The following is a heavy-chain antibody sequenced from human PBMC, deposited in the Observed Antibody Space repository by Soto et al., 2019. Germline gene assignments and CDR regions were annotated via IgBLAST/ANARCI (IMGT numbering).Heavy chain of an antibody. CDR3: AKDLTGSRYCSGGSCYAVDY. Sequence: HPGGSLRLSCAASGFTFSSYGMHWVRQAPGKGLEWVAVISYDGSNKYYADSVKGRFTISRDNSKNTLYLQMNSLRAEDTAVYYCAKDLTGSRYCSGGSCYAVDYWGQGTLVTVSS. V-gene: IGHV3-30*18. D-gene: IGHD2-15*01. CDR1: GFTFSSYG. CDR2: ISYDGSNK. J-gene: IGHJ4*02.